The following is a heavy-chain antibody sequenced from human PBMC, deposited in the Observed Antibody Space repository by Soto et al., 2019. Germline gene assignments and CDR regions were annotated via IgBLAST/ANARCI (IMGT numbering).Heavy chain of an antibody. V-gene: IGHV3-66*01. J-gene: IGHJ6*02. CDR1: GGSLSDYS. CDR2: IYSGGST. Sequence: ETLSLTCAVYGGSLSDYSWTWIRQAPGKGLEWVSVIYSGGSTYYADSVKGRFTISRDNSKNTLYLQMNSLRAEDTAVYYCARDRIPTGMDVWGQGTTVTVSS. CDR3: ARDRIPTGMDV.